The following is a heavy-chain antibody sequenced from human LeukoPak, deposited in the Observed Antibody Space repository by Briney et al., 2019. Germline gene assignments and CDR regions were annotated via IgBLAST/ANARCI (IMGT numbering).Heavy chain of an antibody. Sequence: GASVKVSCQASGYTFTGYCIHWLRQAPGQGLEWMGWIDPNSGGTNYAQRFQGRVTMTRDTSISTAYMELSRLRSDDTAVYYCARDRPNTGLDLWHWGQGTLVTVSS. D-gene: IGHD3-10*01. CDR1: GYTFTGYC. CDR3: ARDRPNTGLDLWH. J-gene: IGHJ4*02. V-gene: IGHV1-2*02. CDR2: IDPNSGGT.